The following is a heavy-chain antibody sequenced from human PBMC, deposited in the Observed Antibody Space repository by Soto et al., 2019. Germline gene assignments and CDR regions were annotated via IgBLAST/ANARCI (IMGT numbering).Heavy chain of an antibody. J-gene: IGHJ3*02. CDR3: ARDGGYSYAPYAFDI. D-gene: IGHD5-18*01. Sequence: SETLALTCTVSGGSVSSGSYYGSWIRQPPGKGLEWIGYIYYSGSTNYNPSLKSRVTISVDTSKNQFSLKLSSVTAADTAVYYCARDGGYSYAPYAFDILGQGTMVTVS. V-gene: IGHV4-61*01. CDR2: IYYSGST. CDR1: GGSVSSGSYY.